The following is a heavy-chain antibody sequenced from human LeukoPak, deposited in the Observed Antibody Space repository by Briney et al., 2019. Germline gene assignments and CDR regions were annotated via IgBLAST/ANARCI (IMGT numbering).Heavy chain of an antibody. CDR2: FSGSGGRT. CDR1: GFTFSSYG. J-gene: IGHJ4*02. Sequence: GGSLRLSCAASGFTFSSYGMSWVRQAPGKGLEWVSSFSGSGGRTYYAASVKGRFTISRENSKNTLYLQMNSLRAEDTAVYYCAREYCSGGSCRNFDYWGQGTLVTVSS. D-gene: IGHD2-15*01. CDR3: AREYCSGGSCRNFDY. V-gene: IGHV3-23*01.